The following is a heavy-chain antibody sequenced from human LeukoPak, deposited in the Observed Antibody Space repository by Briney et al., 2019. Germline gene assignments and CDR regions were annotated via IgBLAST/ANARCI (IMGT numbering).Heavy chain of an antibody. J-gene: IGHJ4*02. Sequence: PSETLSLTCAVYGGSFSGYYWSWIRQPPGKGLEWIGEINHSGSTNYNPSLKSRVTISVDTSKNQFSLKLSSVTAADTAVYYCAREILTGYYEYYFDYWGQGTLVTVSS. CDR1: GGSFSGYY. CDR3: AREILTGYYEYYFDY. V-gene: IGHV4-34*01. CDR2: INHSGST. D-gene: IGHD3-9*01.